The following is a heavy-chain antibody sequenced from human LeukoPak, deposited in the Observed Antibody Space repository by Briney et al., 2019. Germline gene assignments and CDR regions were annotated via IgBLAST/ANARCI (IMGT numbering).Heavy chain of an antibody. CDR2: MSSVT. Sequence: GGSLRLSCAASGFTFSNFAMSWVRQAQENGLEWVSAMSSVTYYADSVKGRFTISRDDSKSTLFLQMNSLRAEDTAVYYCAKAFFSGSGGNHKHFDSWGQGTLVTVSS. J-gene: IGHJ4*02. CDR3: AKAFFSGSGGNHKHFDS. V-gene: IGHV3-23*01. D-gene: IGHD3-10*01. CDR1: GFTFSNFA.